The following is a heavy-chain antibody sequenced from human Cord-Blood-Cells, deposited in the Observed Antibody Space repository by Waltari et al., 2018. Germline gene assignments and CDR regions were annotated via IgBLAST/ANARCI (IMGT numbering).Heavy chain of an antibody. V-gene: IGHV4-38-2*02. CDR2: IYHSGCT. CDR1: GYSISSGYY. D-gene: IGHD3-16*01. J-gene: IGHJ4*02. CDR3: ARVGPEAFDY. Sequence: QVQLQESGPGLVKPSETLSLTCTVSGYSISSGYYWGWIRQPPGKGLEWIGSIYHSGCTYYNPSLKSRVTISVDTSKNQFSLKLSSVTAADTAVYYCARVGPEAFDYWGQGTLVTVSS.